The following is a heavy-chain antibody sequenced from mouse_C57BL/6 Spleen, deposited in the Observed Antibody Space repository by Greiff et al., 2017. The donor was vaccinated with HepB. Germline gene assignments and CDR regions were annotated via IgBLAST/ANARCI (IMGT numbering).Heavy chain of an antibody. CDR1: GYTFTSYW. CDR2: IDPSDSET. V-gene: IGHV1-52*01. J-gene: IGHJ4*01. CDR3: ARSRFPMDY. Sequence: QVQLQQLGAELVRPGSSVKLSCKASGYTFTSYWMHWVKQRPIQGLEWIGNIDPSDSETHYNQKFKDKATLTVDKSSSTAYMQLSSLTSEDSAVYYCARSRFPMDYWGQGTSVTVSS.